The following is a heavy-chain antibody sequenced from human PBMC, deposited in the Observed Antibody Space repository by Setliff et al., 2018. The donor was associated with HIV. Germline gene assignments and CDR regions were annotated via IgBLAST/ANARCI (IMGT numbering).Heavy chain of an antibody. J-gene: IGHJ4*02. CDR3: ARGAIGIAARPVDY. Sequence: PGGSLRLSCAVSGFTFSGNWMSWVRQAPGKGLEWVANINQDGSQKYYVDSAKGRFTISRDNAKKSLYLQMNSLRAEDTAVYYCARGAIGIAARPVDYWGQGTLVTVSS. V-gene: IGHV3-7*01. CDR1: GFTFSGNW. CDR2: INQDGSQK. D-gene: IGHD6-6*01.